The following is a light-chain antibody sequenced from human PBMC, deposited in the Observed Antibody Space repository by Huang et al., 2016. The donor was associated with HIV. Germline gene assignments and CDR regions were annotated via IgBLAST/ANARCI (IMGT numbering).Light chain of an antibody. V-gene: IGKV3-11*01. CDR1: QSVSSY. Sequence: IVLTQSPATVSLSPGERATLSCKASQSVSSYLAWYQQKPGQAPRLLIYDATSRDRGIPARFSGSGSGTDFTLTISNLGPEDFAVYFCQQRYDWPLTFGGGTKVEIK. J-gene: IGKJ4*01. CDR2: DAT. CDR3: QQRYDWPLT.